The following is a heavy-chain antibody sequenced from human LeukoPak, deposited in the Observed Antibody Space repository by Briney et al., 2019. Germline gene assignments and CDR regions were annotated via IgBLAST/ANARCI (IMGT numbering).Heavy chain of an antibody. V-gene: IGHV4-34*01. CDR2: INHSGSS. D-gene: IGHD6-19*01. CDR1: GGSITDYF. J-gene: IGHJ4*02. Sequence: SETLSLTCALSGGSITDYFYNWVRQPPGKGLEWIGEINHSGSSTYNPSLKSRVTIPLDTSKNQFSLNLSSVTAADTAVYYCARTYSSGWYRYFDYWGQGTLVTVSS. CDR3: ARTYSSGWYRYFDY.